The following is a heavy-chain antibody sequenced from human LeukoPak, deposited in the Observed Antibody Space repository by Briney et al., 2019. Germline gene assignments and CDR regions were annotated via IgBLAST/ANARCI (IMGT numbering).Heavy chain of an antibody. CDR2: IKYDGTYA. Sequence: PGGSLRLPCAASGFTFSRNWMHWVRQGSGKGLVWVSRIKYDGTYANYADCVKGRFTISRDNSKNTLYLQMNSLRAEDTAVYYCATSMGGCSSTSCYKVGYFQHWGQGTLVTVSS. J-gene: IGHJ1*01. V-gene: IGHV3-74*01. CDR3: ATSMGGCSSTSCYKVGYFQH. D-gene: IGHD2-2*02. CDR1: GFTFSRNW.